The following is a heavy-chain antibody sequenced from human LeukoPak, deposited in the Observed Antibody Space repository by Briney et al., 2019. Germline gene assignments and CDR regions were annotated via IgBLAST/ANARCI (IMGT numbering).Heavy chain of an antibody. D-gene: IGHD6-13*01. J-gene: IGHJ6*02. V-gene: IGHV3-33*01. CDR3: ARDLEYSSSWYGYYGMDV. CDR2: IWYDGSNK. CDR1: GFTFSSYG. Sequence: GRSLRLSCAASGFTFSSYGMHWVRQAPGKGLEWVAVIWYDGSNKYYADSVKGRFTISRDNSKNTLYLQMNSLRAEDTAVYYCARDLEYSSSWYGYYGMDVWGQGTTVTVSS.